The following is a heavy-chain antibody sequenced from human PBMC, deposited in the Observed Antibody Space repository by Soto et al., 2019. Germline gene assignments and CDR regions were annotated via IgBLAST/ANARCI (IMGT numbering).Heavy chain of an antibody. D-gene: IGHD2-8*01. Sequence: PSETLSLTCTVSGGSISSSSYYWGWIRQPPGKGLEWIGSIYYSGSTYYNPSLKSRVTISVDTSKNQFSLKLSSVTAADTAVYYCAGLRMVKPDTFDIWGQGTMVTVSS. CDR3: AGLRMVKPDTFDI. J-gene: IGHJ3*02. CDR2: IYYSGST. CDR1: GGSISSSSYY. V-gene: IGHV4-39*01.